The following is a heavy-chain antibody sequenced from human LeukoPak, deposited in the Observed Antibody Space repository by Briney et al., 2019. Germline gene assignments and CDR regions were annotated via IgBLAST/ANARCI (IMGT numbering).Heavy chain of an antibody. D-gene: IGHD3-10*01. V-gene: IGHV3-23*01. Sequence: GGSLRLSCAASGFTFSSYAMSWVRQAPGKGLEWVSAISGSGGSTYYADSVKGRFTISRDNAKNTLYLQMNSLRAEDTAVYYCANPYYYGSGSYYPFDYWGQGTLVTVSS. CDR3: ANPYYYGSGSYYPFDY. J-gene: IGHJ4*02. CDR2: ISGSGGST. CDR1: GFTFSSYA.